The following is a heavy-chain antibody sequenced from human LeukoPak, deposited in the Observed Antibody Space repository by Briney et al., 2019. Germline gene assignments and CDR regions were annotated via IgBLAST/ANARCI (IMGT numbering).Heavy chain of an antibody. V-gene: IGHV3-13*01. J-gene: IGHJ3*02. CDR1: GFTFSSYD. D-gene: IGHD3-22*01. Sequence: GGSLRLSCAASGFTFSSYDMHWVRQATGKGLEWVSAIGTAGDTYYPGSVKGRFTISRENAKNSLYLQMNSLRAGDTAVYYCAGEDYFDSSGYASWRFDIWGQGTMVTVSS. CDR2: IGTAGDT. CDR3: AGEDYFDSSGYASWRFDI.